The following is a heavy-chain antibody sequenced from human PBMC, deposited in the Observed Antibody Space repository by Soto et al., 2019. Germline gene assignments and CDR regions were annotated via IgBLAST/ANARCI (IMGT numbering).Heavy chain of an antibody. CDR2: ISGSGGST. D-gene: IGHD6-25*01. Sequence: GGSLRLSCAASGFTFSSYAMSWVRQAPGKGLEWVSAISGSGGSTYYADSVKGRFTISRDNSKNTLYLQMNSLRAEDTAVYDCAAGGGYYYYYGMDIWGQGTTVTVSS. J-gene: IGHJ6*02. CDR1: GFTFSSYA. CDR3: AAGGGYYYYYGMDI. V-gene: IGHV3-23*01.